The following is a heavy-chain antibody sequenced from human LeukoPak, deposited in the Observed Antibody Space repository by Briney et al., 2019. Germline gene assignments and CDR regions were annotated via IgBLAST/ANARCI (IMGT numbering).Heavy chain of an antibody. Sequence: SETLSLTCTVSGGSISSNNYYWGWIRQPPGKGLEWIGSLYHTGSAYYNPSLKSRVTISVDTSKNQFSLKLSSVTAADTAVYYCARDPSIAVAGTGFVNWGQGTLVIVSS. J-gene: IGHJ4*02. CDR3: ARDPSIAVAGTGFVN. V-gene: IGHV4-39*07. CDR1: GGSISSNNYY. CDR2: LYHTGSA. D-gene: IGHD6-19*01.